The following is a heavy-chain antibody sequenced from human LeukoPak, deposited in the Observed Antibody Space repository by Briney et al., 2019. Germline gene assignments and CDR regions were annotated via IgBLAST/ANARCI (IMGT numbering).Heavy chain of an antibody. D-gene: IGHD5-12*01. CDR2: FDPEDGET. V-gene: IGHV1-24*01. J-gene: IGHJ3*02. CDR3: ATYSGYALHDAFDI. Sequence: ASVKVSCKVSRYTLTELSMHWVRQAPGIGLEWMGGFDPEDGETIYAQKFQGRVTMTEDTSTDTAYMEPNSLRSEDTALYYCATYSGYALHDAFDIWGQGTMVTVSS. CDR1: RYTLTELS.